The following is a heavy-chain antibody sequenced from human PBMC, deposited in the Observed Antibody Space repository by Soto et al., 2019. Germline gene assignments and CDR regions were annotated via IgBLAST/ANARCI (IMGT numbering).Heavy chain of an antibody. CDR1: GGSFSGYY. Sequence: SETLSLTCAVYGGSFSGYYWSWIRQPPGKGLEWIGEINHSGSTNYNPSLKSRVTISVDTSKNQFSLEMTSVIPEDTAVYFCARDRTAVEVSTLSGTSKRGPGSYYAVDVWGQGTTVTVSS. CDR2: INHSGST. V-gene: IGHV4-34*01. J-gene: IGHJ6*02. D-gene: IGHD2-15*01. CDR3: ARDRTAVEVSTLSGTSKRGPGSYYAVDV.